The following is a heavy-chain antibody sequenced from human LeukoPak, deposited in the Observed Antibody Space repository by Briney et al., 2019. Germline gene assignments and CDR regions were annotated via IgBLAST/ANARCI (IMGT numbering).Heavy chain of an antibody. J-gene: IGHJ4*02. CDR2: IDPSDSYT. V-gene: IGHV5-10-1*01. D-gene: IGHD3-22*01. Sequence: GESLGISGKGSGYSFTNYWSSWVRQMPGKGLEWMGRIDPSDSYTNYSPSFQGHVTISADKSISTAYLQWSSLKASDTAMYYCARDDSSGYDYWGQGTLVTVSS. CDR1: GYSFTNYW. CDR3: ARDDSSGYDY.